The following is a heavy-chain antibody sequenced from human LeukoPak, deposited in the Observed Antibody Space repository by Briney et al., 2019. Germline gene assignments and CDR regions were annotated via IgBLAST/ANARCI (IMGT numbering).Heavy chain of an antibody. J-gene: IGHJ3*02. Sequence: GGSLRLSCAASGFTFSSYWMSWVRQAPGKGLEWVANIKQDGSEKYYVDSVKGRFTISRDNAKNSLYLQMNSLRAEDTAVYYCARDGLPVVVVAATDDADAFDIWGQGTMVTVSS. CDR2: IKQDGSEK. D-gene: IGHD2-15*01. CDR1: GFTFSSYW. V-gene: IGHV3-7*01. CDR3: ARDGLPVVVVAATDDADAFDI.